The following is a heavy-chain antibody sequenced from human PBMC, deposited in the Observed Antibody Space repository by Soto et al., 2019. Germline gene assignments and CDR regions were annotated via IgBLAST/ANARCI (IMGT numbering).Heavy chain of an antibody. CDR2: IPYDGSNK. Sequence: PGGSLRLSCAASGFTVSSNYMSWVRQAPGKGLEWVAVIPYDGSNKYYADSVKGRFTISRDNSKNTLYLQMNSLRAEDTAVYYCARDNGNDDAHPGGYYYGMDAWGQGTTVTVSS. CDR3: ARDNGNDDAHPGGYYYGMDA. J-gene: IGHJ6*02. CDR1: GFTVSSNY. V-gene: IGHV3-30-3*01. D-gene: IGHD1-20*01.